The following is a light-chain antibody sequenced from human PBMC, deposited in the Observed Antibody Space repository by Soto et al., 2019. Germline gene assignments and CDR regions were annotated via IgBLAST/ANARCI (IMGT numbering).Light chain of an antibody. CDR2: EDN. CDR1: SGSIASNY. CDR3: QSYDSSNRV. Sequence: NFMLTQPHSVSESPGKTVTISCTLSSGSIASNYVQWYQQRPGRAPTTVISEDNQRPSGVPGRFSGSIDSSSNSASLTISGLQTEDEADYYCQSYDSSNRVFGGGTKVTVL. J-gene: IGLJ3*02. V-gene: IGLV6-57*04.